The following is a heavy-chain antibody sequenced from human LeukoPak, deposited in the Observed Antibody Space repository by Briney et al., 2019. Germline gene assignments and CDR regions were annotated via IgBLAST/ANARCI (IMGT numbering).Heavy chain of an antibody. V-gene: IGHV5-51*01. Sequence: GASLKISCKGSGYSFTSYWIGWVRQMPGKGLEWMGIIYPGDSDTRYSPSFQGQVTISADKSISTAYLQWSSLKASDTAMYYCASYAVYSSSSDWFDPWGQGTLVTVSS. J-gene: IGHJ5*02. CDR3: ASYAVYSSSSDWFDP. D-gene: IGHD6-6*01. CDR1: GYSFTSYW. CDR2: IYPGDSDT.